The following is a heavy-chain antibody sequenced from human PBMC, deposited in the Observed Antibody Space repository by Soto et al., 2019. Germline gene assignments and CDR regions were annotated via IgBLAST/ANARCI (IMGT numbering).Heavy chain of an antibody. D-gene: IGHD3-16*02. Sequence: GGSLRLSCAASGFTFSSYSMNWVRQAPGKGLEWVSYISSSSSTIYYADSVKGRFTISRDNAKNSLYLQMNSLRDEDTAVYYCARDGKITFGGVIVDYGGQGTLVTVSS. J-gene: IGHJ4*02. V-gene: IGHV3-48*02. CDR3: ARDGKITFGGVIVDY. CDR1: GFTFSSYS. CDR2: ISSSSSTI.